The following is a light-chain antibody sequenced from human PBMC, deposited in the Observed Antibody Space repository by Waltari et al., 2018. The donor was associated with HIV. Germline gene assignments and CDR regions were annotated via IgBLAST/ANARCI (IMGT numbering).Light chain of an antibody. CDR1: QDIRNW. Sequence: DIQMTQSPSSLSASVGDRVTITCRASQDIRNWLAWYQQKPGKAPKLLIYAASNLQSGVPSRFRGSGSGTQFFLTISSLQPEDFATYFCQQANSFPFTFGPGTSVDL. J-gene: IGKJ3*01. CDR3: QQANSFPFT. V-gene: IGKV1-12*01. CDR2: AAS.